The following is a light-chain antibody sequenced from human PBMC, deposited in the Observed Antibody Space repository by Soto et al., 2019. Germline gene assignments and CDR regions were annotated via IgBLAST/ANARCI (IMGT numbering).Light chain of an antibody. CDR1: QSVSSSY. CDR3: QQYGTSPRIT. V-gene: IGKV3-20*01. J-gene: IGKJ3*01. CDR2: GAS. Sequence: DIVLTQSPGTLSLSPGERATLSCRASQSVSSSYLAWYQQIPGQAPMLLIYGASSRATGIPDRFSGSGSGTDFTLTISRLEPEDFAVYYCQQYGTSPRITFGPGTKVDIK.